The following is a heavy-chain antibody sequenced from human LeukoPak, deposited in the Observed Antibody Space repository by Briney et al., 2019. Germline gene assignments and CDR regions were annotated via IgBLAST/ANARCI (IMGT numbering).Heavy chain of an antibody. CDR3: ARGHTAVTRHFDF. Sequence: PGGSLRLSCTASGFTFGDYAMSWVRQAPGKGLEWVSIISSGSSAIFSADALKGRFTISRDDAKNLLYLDMNSLRAEDTAVHYCARGHTAVTRHFDFWGQGTLVTVSS. D-gene: IGHD4-17*01. CDR1: GFTFGDYA. J-gene: IGHJ4*02. V-gene: IGHV3-21*01. CDR2: ISSGSSAI.